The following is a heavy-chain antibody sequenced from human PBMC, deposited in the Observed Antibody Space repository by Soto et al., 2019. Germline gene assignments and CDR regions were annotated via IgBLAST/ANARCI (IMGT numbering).Heavy chain of an antibody. J-gene: IGHJ6*02. V-gene: IGHV4-59*01. CDR3: ARDGGWLQSHYYYGMDV. CDR1: GGSISSYY. Sequence: SETLSLTCTVSGGSISSYYWSWIRQPPGKGLEWIGYIYYSGSTNYNPSLKSRVTISVDTSKNQFSLKLSSVTAADTAVYYCARDGGWLQSHYYYGMDVWGQGTTVTVSS. D-gene: IGHD6-19*01. CDR2: IYYSGST.